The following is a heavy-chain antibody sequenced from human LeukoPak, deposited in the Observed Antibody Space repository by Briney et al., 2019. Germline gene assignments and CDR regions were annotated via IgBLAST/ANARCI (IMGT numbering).Heavy chain of an antibody. CDR1: GGSISSYY. Sequence: SETLSLTCAVSGGSISSYYWSWIRQPPGKGLEWIGYIYYSGGTNYNPSLKSQVTISLHTSKNQFSLNLSSMTAADTAVYYCARVRALSYYDSSGDLYYFDYWGQGTLVTVSS. J-gene: IGHJ4*02. CDR2: IYYSGGT. V-gene: IGHV4-59*01. CDR3: ARVRALSYYDSSGDLYYFDY. D-gene: IGHD3-22*01.